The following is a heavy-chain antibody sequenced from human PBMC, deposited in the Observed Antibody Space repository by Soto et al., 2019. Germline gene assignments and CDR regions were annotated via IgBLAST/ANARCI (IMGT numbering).Heavy chain of an antibody. V-gene: IGHV3-21*04. Sequence: EVQLVESGGGLVKPGGSLRLSCAASGFTFSSNSMNWVRQAPGKGLEWVSSISSSSSYIYYADSVKGRFTISRDNAKNSLYLQMNSLRAEDTAVYYCAKGRVDTAMEKHWGQGTLVTVSS. CDR3: AKGRVDTAMEKH. CDR1: GFTFSSNS. J-gene: IGHJ4*02. CDR2: ISSSSSYI. D-gene: IGHD5-18*01.